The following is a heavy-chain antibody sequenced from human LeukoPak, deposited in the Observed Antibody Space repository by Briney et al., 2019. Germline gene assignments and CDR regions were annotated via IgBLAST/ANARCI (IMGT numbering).Heavy chain of an antibody. CDR3: ARSYSGFGYALHDY. CDR1: GYTFTHYY. D-gene: IGHD1-26*01. V-gene: IGHV1-2*02. J-gene: IGHJ4*02. Sequence: ASVKVSCEASGYTFTHYYMHWVRQAPGQGLEWMGWINPNSGGTNYAQKFQGRVTMTRDTSISTAYMELSSLRSDDTAMYYCARSYSGFGYALHDYWGQGTLVTVSS. CDR2: INPNSGGT.